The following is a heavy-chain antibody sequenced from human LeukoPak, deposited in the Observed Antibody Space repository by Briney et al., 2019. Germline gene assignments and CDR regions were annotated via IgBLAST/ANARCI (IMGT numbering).Heavy chain of an antibody. CDR2: ISYDGSNK. D-gene: IGHD4-11*01. J-gene: IGHJ6*03. CDR3: ARDYPYSYYMNV. Sequence: GGSLRLSCAASGFTFSSYGMHWVRQAPGKGLEWVAVISYDGSNKYYADSVKGRFTISRDNAKNLLYLQMNGLRAEDTAVYYCARDYPYSYYMNVWGNGTTVTVSS. V-gene: IGHV3-30*03. CDR1: GFTFSSYG.